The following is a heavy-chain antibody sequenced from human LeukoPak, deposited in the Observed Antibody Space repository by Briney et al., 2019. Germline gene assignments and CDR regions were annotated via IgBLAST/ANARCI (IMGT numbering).Heavy chain of an antibody. CDR3: ARVTGYRIEDYFDY. D-gene: IGHD6-13*01. Sequence: SETLSLTCAVYGGSFSGYYWSWIRQPPGKGLEWIGEINHSGSTNYNPSLKSRVTISVDTSKNEFSLKLRSVTAADTAVYYCARVTGYRIEDYFDYWGQGTLVTVSS. V-gene: IGHV4-34*01. CDR1: GGSFSGYY. J-gene: IGHJ4*02. CDR2: INHSGST.